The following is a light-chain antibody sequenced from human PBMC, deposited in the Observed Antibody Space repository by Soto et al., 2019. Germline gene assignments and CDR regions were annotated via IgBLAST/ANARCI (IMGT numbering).Light chain of an antibody. CDR3: HSYGDYWV. Sequence: NFMLTQPHSVSESPGKTVTISCTRSSGSIASSYVQWYQQRPGSAPTTVIYEDDQRPSGVPDRFSGSIDSSSNSASLTISGLRTEDEADYFCHSYGDYWVFGGGTKLTVL. J-gene: IGLJ3*02. CDR1: SGSIASSY. CDR2: EDD. V-gene: IGLV6-57*04.